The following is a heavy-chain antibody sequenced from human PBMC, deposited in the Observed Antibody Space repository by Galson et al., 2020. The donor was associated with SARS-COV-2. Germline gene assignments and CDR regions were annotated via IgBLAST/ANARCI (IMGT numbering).Heavy chain of an antibody. CDR3: ATTAALLYGDDEEGYYFDY. Sequence: ASVKVSCKVSGYTLTELSMHWVRQAPGKGLEWMGGFDPEDGETIYAQKFQGRVTMTEDTSTDTAYMELSSLRSEDTAVYYCATTAALLYGDDEEGYYFDYWGQGTLVTVSS. D-gene: IGHD4-17*01. V-gene: IGHV1-24*01. J-gene: IGHJ4*02. CDR2: FDPEDGET. CDR1: GYTLTELS.